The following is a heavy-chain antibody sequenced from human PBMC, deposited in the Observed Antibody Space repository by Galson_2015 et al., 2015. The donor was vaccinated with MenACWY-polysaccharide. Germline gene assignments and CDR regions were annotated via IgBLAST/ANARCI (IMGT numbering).Heavy chain of an antibody. Sequence: SLRLSCAASGFTFSSYAMRWVRQAPGKGLEWVSDISGSGGSTYYADSVKGRFIISRDNSKNTLYLQMNSLRAEDTAVYYCAKFPQGVAVLGGLDYWGQGTLVTVSS. D-gene: IGHD6-19*01. J-gene: IGHJ4*02. CDR2: ISGSGGST. V-gene: IGHV3-23*01. CDR1: GFTFSSYA. CDR3: AKFPQGVAVLGGLDY.